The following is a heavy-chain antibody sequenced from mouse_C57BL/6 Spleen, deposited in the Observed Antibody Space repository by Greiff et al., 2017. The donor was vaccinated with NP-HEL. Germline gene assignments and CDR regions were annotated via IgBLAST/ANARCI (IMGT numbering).Heavy chain of an antibody. CDR3: ARHEDYYGSRAWFAY. CDR1: GFTFSSYG. J-gene: IGHJ3*01. D-gene: IGHD1-1*01. Sequence: EVQVVESGGDLVKPGGSLKLSCAASGFTFSSYGMSWVRQTPDKRLEWVATISSGGSYTYYPDSVKGRFTISRDNAKNTLYLQMSSLKSEDTAMYYCARHEDYYGSRAWFAYWGQGTLVTVSA. V-gene: IGHV5-6*01. CDR2: ISSGGSYT.